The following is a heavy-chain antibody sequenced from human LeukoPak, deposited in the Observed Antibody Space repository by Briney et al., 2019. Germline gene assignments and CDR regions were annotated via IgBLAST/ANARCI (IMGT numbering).Heavy chain of an antibody. CDR2: ISSSSSYI. V-gene: IGHV3-21*01. CDR3: ARDLGAVACTIDY. D-gene: IGHD6-19*01. J-gene: IGHJ4*02. CDR1: GFTFSSYS. Sequence: GGSLRLSCAASGFTFSSYSMNWVRQAPGKGLEWVSSISSSSSYIYYADSVKGRFTISRDNAKNSLYLQMNSLRAEATAVYYCARDLGAVACTIDYWGQGTLVTVSS.